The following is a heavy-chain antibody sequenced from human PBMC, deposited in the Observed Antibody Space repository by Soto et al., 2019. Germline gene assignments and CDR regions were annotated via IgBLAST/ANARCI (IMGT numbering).Heavy chain of an antibody. D-gene: IGHD2-8*01. Sequence: PSETLSLTCTVSGGSISSGDYYWGWIRQPPGKGLEWIGSIYYSGSTYYNPSLESRVTISIDTSKNQFSLNLNSVTAADTAMYYCARNGDCTRPGCIVGWFDPWGPGTLVTVSS. CDR3: ARNGDCTRPGCIVGWFDP. V-gene: IGHV4-39*07. J-gene: IGHJ5*02. CDR1: GGSISSGDYY. CDR2: IYYSGST.